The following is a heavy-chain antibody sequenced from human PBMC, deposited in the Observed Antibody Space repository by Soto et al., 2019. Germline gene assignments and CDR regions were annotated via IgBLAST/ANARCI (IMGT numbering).Heavy chain of an antibody. CDR3: TTFAAGAGLDP. J-gene: IGHJ5*02. CDR1: GFTFSNAW. D-gene: IGHD1-26*01. CDR2: IKSKTDGGTT. Sequence: SLRLSCAASGFTFSNAWMSWVRQAPGKGLEWVGRIKSKTDGGTTDYAAPVKGRFTISRDDSKNTLYLQMNSLKTEDTAVYYCTTFAAGAGLDPWGQGTVVTVSS. V-gene: IGHV3-15*01.